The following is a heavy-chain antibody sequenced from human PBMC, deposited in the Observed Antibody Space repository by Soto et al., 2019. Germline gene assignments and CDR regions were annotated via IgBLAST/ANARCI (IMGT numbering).Heavy chain of an antibody. D-gene: IGHD3-22*01. CDR3: AKGGLVIVYYYYGMDV. CDR1: GFTFSCYA. CDR2: ISGSGGST. V-gene: IGHV3-23*01. Sequence: GGSLRLSCAASGFTFSCYAMSWVRQAPGKGLEWVSAISGSGGSTYYADSVKGRFTISRDNSKNTLYLQMNSLRAEDTAVYYCAKGGLVIVYYYYGMDVWGQGTTVTVSS. J-gene: IGHJ6*02.